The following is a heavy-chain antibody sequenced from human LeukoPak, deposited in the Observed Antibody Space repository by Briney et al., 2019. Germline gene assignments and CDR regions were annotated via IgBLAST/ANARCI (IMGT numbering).Heavy chain of an antibody. J-gene: IGHJ4*02. CDR2: ISSSSSTI. CDR1: GFTFSSYS. D-gene: IGHD3-22*01. V-gene: IGHV3-48*01. Sequence: GGSLRLSCAASGFTFSSYSMNWVRQAPGKGLEWVSYISSSSSTIYYAGSVKGRFTISRDNAKNSLYLQMNSLRAEDTAVYYCARFYYDSSGYSFDYWGQGTLVTVSS. CDR3: ARFYYDSSGYSFDY.